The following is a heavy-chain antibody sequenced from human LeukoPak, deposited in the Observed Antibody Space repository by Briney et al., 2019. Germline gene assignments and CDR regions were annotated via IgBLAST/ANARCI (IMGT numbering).Heavy chain of an antibody. J-gene: IGHJ4*02. V-gene: IGHV3-33*01. Sequence: GGSLRPSCAASGFTFSSYGMHWVRQAPGKGLEWVAVIWYDGSNKYYADSVKGRFTISRDNSKNTLYLQMNSLRAEGTAVYYCAREDCSGGSCYYSSERGPASFDYWGQGTLVTVSS. CDR3: AREDCSGGSCYYSSERGPASFDY. CDR2: IWYDGSNK. D-gene: IGHD2-15*01. CDR1: GFTFSSYG.